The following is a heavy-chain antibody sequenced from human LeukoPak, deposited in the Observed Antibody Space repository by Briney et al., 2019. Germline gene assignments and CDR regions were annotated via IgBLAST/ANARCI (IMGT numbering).Heavy chain of an antibody. V-gene: IGHV4-39*01. CDR1: GGSISSSSYY. J-gene: IGHJ4*02. D-gene: IGHD4-11*01. CDR3: ARSTYGREEPDY. CDR2: IYYSGST. Sequence: SETLSLTCTVSGGSISSSSYYWGWIRQPPGKGLEWIGSIYYSGSTYYNPSLKSRVTISVDTSKNQFSLKLSSVTAADTAVYYCARSTYGREEPDYWGQGTLVTVSS.